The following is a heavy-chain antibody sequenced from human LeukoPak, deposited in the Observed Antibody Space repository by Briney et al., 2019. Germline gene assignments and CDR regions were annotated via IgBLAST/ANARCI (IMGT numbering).Heavy chain of an antibody. D-gene: IGHD3-22*01. V-gene: IGHV3-30*01. CDR3: ARATYYYDSSGYGLDY. J-gene: IGHJ4*02. Sequence: GGSLRLSCAASGFTFSSYAMHWVRQAPGKGLEWVAVISYDGSNKHYADSVKGRFTISRDNSKNTLYLQMNSLRAEDTAVYYCARATYYYDSSGYGLDYWGQGTLVTVSS. CDR2: ISYDGSNK. CDR1: GFTFSSYA.